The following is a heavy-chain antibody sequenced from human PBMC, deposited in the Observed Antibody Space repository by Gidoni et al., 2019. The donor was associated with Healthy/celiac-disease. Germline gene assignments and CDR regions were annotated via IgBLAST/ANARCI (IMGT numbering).Heavy chain of an antibody. CDR1: GGSISSYY. J-gene: IGHJ3*02. D-gene: IGHD1-26*01. Sequence: QVQLQESGPGLVKPSETLSLTCTVSGGSISSYYWSWIRQPPGKGLEWIGYIYYSGSTNYNPSLKSRVTISVDTSKNQFSLKLSSVTAADTAVYYCARDRPGRGSYYDYDAFDIWGQGTMVTVSS. CDR2: IYYSGST. V-gene: IGHV4-59*01. CDR3: ARDRPGRGSYYDYDAFDI.